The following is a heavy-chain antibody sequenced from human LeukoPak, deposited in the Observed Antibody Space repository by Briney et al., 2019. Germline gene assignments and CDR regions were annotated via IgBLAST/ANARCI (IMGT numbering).Heavy chain of an antibody. CDR3: ARYSSGWYSAFDI. V-gene: IGHV1-2*02. D-gene: IGHD6-19*01. Sequence: ASVKVSCKASGYTFTGYYMHWVRQARGQGLEWMGWINPNSGGTNYAQKFQGRVTMTRDTSISTAYMELSRLRSDDTAVYYCARYSSGWYSAFDIWGQGTMVTVSS. CDR2: INPNSGGT. J-gene: IGHJ3*02. CDR1: GYTFTGYY.